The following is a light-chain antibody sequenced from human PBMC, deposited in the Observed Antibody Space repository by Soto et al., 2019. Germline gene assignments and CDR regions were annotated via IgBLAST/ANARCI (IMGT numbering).Light chain of an antibody. CDR2: GAS. J-gene: IGKJ1*01. CDR1: QSVSSTF. Sequence: EIVLTQSPGSLSLSPGERATLSCRASQSVSSTFLAWYQQKPRQAPRLLIYGASSRATGIPDRFSGSGSGTDFTLAISRLEPDDVAVYYCQHYDGGRPTWTFGQGTKVEVK. CDR3: QHYDGGRPTWT. V-gene: IGKV3-20*01.